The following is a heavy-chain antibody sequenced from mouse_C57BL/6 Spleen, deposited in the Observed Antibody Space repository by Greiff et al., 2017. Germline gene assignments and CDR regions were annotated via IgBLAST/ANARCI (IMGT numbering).Heavy chain of an antibody. CDR2: INPNYGTN. CDR3: ARELITTVVKCFDY. Sequence: VPLKESGPELVKPGASVKISCKASGYSFTDYNMNWVKQSNGKSLEWIGVINPNYGTNSYNQKFKGKATLTVDQSSSTAYMQLNSLTSEDSAVYYCARELITTVVKCFDYWGQGTTLTVSS. D-gene: IGHD1-1*01. J-gene: IGHJ2*01. V-gene: IGHV1-39*01. CDR1: GYSFTDYN.